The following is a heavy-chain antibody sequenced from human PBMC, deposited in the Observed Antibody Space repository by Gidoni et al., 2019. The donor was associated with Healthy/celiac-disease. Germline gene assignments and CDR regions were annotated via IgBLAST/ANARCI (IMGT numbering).Heavy chain of an antibody. CDR2: VDPEDGET. J-gene: IGHJ6*03. Sequence: VQLVPSGAAVKKPGATVNISCKVSGYTFTDYYMHWVQQSPGKGLEWMGLVDPEDGETIYAEKFQGRVTIPADTSTDTAYMELSSLRSEDTAVYYCATAAIRYYMDVWGKGTTVTVSS. CDR1: GYTFTDYY. CDR3: ATAAIRYYMDV. V-gene: IGHV1-69-2*01. D-gene: IGHD2-2*01.